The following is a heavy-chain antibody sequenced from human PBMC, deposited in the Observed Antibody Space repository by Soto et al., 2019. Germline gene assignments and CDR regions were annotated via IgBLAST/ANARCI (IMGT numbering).Heavy chain of an antibody. V-gene: IGHV3-21*01. D-gene: IGHD2-15*01. Sequence: EVQLVESGGGLVKPGGSLRLSCAASEFTFSSYSMNWVRQAPGKGLEWVSSISSSSSYIYYADSVKGRFTISRDNAKNSLYLQMNSLRAEDTAVYYCARDDQYSNYYYYMDVWGKGTTVTVSS. CDR1: EFTFSSYS. J-gene: IGHJ6*03. CDR2: ISSSSSYI. CDR3: ARDDQYSNYYYYMDV.